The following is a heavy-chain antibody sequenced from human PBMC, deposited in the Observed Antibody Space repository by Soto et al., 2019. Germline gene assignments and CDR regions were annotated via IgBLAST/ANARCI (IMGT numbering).Heavy chain of an antibody. D-gene: IGHD4-4*01. CDR3: ARDHGDDYSNSGWFDP. V-gene: IGHV3-21*01. CDR1: GFTFSSYS. J-gene: IGHJ5*02. Sequence: PGGSLRLSCAASGFTFSSYSMNWVRQAPGKGLEWVSSISSSSSYIYYADSVKGRFTISRDNAKNSLYLQMNSLRAEDTAVYYCARDHGDDYSNSGWFDPWGQGTLVTVSS. CDR2: ISSSSSYI.